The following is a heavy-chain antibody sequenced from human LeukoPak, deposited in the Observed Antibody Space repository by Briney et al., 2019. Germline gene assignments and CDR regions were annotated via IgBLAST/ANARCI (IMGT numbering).Heavy chain of an antibody. V-gene: IGHV3-23*01. CDR1: GFTFSTYA. CDR3: AKDRISGDPKFFDL. J-gene: IGHJ2*01. D-gene: IGHD3-3*01. Sequence: PGGSLRLSCAASGFTFSTYAMSWVRQAPGKGLEWVSAMSDGGTYYADSVKGRFTISRDSSKITLYLQMNSLRAEDTALYYCAKDRISGDPKFFDLWGRGTLVTVSS. CDR2: MSDGGT.